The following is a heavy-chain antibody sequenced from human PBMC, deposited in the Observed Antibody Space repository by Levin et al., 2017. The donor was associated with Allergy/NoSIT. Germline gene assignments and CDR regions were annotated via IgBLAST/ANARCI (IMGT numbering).Heavy chain of an antibody. CDR2: ISGSGGST. J-gene: IGHJ4*02. Sequence: GGSLRLSCAASGFTFSSYAMSWVRQAPGKGLEWVSAISGSGGSTYYADSVKGRFTISRDNSKNTLYLQMNSLRAEDTAVYYCAKDSGNWNYGSPTDYWGQGTLVTVSS. CDR1: GFTFSSYA. CDR3: AKDSGNWNYGSPTDY. D-gene: IGHD1-7*01. V-gene: IGHV3-23*01.